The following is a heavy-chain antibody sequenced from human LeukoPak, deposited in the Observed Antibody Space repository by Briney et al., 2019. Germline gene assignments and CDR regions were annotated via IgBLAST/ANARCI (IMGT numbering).Heavy chain of an antibody. D-gene: IGHD6-13*01. Sequence: GASVKVSCKASGGTFSSYAISWVRQAPGQGLEWMGGIIPIFGTANYAQKFQGRVTMTEDTSTDTAYMELSSLRSEDTAVYYCATGYLVTAGLMDVWGQGTTVTVSS. CDR2: IIPIFGTA. CDR1: GGTFSSYA. V-gene: IGHV1-69*06. J-gene: IGHJ6*02. CDR3: ATGYLVTAGLMDV.